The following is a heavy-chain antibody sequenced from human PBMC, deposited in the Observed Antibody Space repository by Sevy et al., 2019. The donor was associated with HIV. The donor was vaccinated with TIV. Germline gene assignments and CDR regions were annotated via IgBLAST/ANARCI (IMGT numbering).Heavy chain of an antibody. V-gene: IGHV1-2*02. Sequence: ASVKVSCKASGYTFTGYYMHWVRQAPGQGLEWMGWINPNSGGTNYAQKFQGRVTMTRDTSISPAYMELSRLRSDDTAVYYCARSGGGVPAANDYWGQGTLVTVSS. CDR3: ARSGGGVPAANDY. CDR2: INPNSGGT. J-gene: IGHJ4*02. D-gene: IGHD2-2*01. CDR1: GYTFTGYY.